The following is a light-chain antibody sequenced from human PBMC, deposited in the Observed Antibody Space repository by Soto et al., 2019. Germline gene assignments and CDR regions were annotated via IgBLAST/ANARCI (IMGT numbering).Light chain of an antibody. CDR2: GAS. CDR3: QQYNNWPFS. V-gene: IGKV3-20*01. CDR1: QSVSSSY. Sequence: EIVLTQSPGTLSLSPGERATLSCRASQSVSSSYLAWFQQKPGQAPRLLIYGASSRATGIPDRFSGSGSGTDFTLTISRLEPEDSAVYFCQQYNNWPFSFGQGTRLEIK. J-gene: IGKJ5*01.